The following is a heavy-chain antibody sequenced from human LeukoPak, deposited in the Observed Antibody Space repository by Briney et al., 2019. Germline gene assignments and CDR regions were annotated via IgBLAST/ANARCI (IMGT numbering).Heavy chain of an antibody. Sequence: PGGSLRLSCAASGFTFSSYAMSWVRQAPGKGLEWVSAISGSGGSTYYADSVKGRFTISRDNSKNTLYLQMNSLRAEDTAVYYCAKLYSSGYYYGWADYWGQGTLVTVSS. CDR2: ISGSGGST. V-gene: IGHV3-23*01. CDR3: AKLYSSGYYYGWADY. CDR1: GFTFSSYA. D-gene: IGHD3-22*01. J-gene: IGHJ4*02.